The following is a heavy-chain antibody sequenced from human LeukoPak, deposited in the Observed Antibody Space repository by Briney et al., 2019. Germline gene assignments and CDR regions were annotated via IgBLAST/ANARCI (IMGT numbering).Heavy chain of an antibody. D-gene: IGHD2-15*01. CDR2: IYHSGST. CDR3: ARDRIDAFDI. Sequence: SETLSLTCAVSGGSISSGGYSWSWIRQPPGKGLEWIGYIYHSGSTYYNPSLKSRVTISVDTSKNQFSLKLSSVTAADTAVYYCARDRIDAFDIWGQGTMVTVSS. J-gene: IGHJ3*02. CDR1: GGSISSGGYS. V-gene: IGHV4-30-2*01.